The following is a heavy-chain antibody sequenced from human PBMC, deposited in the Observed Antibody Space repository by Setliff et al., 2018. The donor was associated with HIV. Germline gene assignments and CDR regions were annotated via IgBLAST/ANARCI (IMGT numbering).Heavy chain of an antibody. CDR3: AREGDGIDY. Sequence: LSLTCTVSGASISTTTYYWGWIRQPPGKGLEWIGSIHYTGNTYNTPSLKSRLIIAVDASKNQISLKLTSVTAADTAIYFCAREGDGIDYWGQGILVTVSS. J-gene: IGHJ4*02. CDR1: GASISTTTYY. V-gene: IGHV4-39*02. CDR2: IHYTGNT. D-gene: IGHD2-21*02.